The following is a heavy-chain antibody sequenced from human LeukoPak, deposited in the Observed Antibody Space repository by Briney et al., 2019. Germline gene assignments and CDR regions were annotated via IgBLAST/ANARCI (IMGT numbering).Heavy chain of an antibody. CDR1: GFIFSTYS. J-gene: IGHJ6*02. CDR2: IIGSGGTT. V-gene: IGHV3-23*01. CDR3: AKDRSYSSSWYDMNV. D-gene: IGHD6-13*01. Sequence: GGSLRLSCAASGFIFSTYSMNWVRQAPGKGLEWVSGIIGSGGTTYYADSVKGRFTISRDNSKNTLYVQMNSLRAEDTAIYYCAKDRSYSSSWYDMNVWGQGTTVTVSS.